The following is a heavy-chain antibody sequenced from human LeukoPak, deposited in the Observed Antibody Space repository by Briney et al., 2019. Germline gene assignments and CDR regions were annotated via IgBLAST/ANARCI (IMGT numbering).Heavy chain of an antibody. J-gene: IGHJ3*02. Sequence: QPGGSLRLSCAASGFTFDDYAMHWVRQVPGKGLEWVSGISWHSGTIGYADSVRGRFTISRDNAKNSLSLQMNSLRPEDTALYYCTKDIRPLAGYPDAFDIWGQGTMVTVSS. V-gene: IGHV3-9*01. D-gene: IGHD3-9*01. CDR2: ISWHSGTI. CDR1: GFTFDDYA. CDR3: TKDIRPLAGYPDAFDI.